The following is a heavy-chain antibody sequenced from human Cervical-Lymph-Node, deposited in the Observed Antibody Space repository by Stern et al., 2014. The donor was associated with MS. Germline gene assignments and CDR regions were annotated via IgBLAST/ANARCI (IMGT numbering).Heavy chain of an antibody. CDR1: GDSIRKSGYY. CDR3: AKHLEPTGGFAGTSFDF. CDR2: IYDSGST. J-gene: IGHJ4*02. Sequence: QVQLQESGPGLVKPSETLSLTCTVSGDSIRKSGYYWGWIRQPPGKGLEWIGSIYDSGSTYYNPSLRSRVTISVDTSKNHFPLKLSSVTAADTAVYHCAKHLEPTGGFAGTSFDFWGQGTLVTVSS. D-gene: IGHD1-14*01. V-gene: IGHV4-39*01.